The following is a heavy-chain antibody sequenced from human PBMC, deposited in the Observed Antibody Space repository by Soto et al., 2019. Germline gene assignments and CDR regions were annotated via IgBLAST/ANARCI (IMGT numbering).Heavy chain of an antibody. CDR2: ISAYNGNT. V-gene: IGHV1-18*01. D-gene: IGHD6-25*01. J-gene: IGHJ6*02. CDR3: ASERSSSGYGSDYYYGMDV. Sequence: QVQLVQSGAEVKKPGASVKVSCKASGYTFTSYGISWVRQAPGQGLEWMGWISAYNGNTNYAQKLQGRVTMTTDTSTSTAYMELRNLRSDDTAVYYCASERSSSGYGSDYYYGMDVWGQGTTVTVSS. CDR1: GYTFTSYG.